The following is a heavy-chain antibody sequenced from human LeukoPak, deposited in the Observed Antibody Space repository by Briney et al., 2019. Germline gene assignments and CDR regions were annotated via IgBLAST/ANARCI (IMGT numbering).Heavy chain of an antibody. CDR2: INSDGSST. J-gene: IGHJ5*02. Sequence: GGSLRLSCAASGFTFSSYWMHWVRQAPGKGLVWVSRINSDGSSTSYADSVKGRFTISRDNAKNTLYLQMNSLRAEDTAVYYCATEYSSSWYNWFDPWGQGILVTVSS. CDR1: GFTFSSYW. CDR3: ATEYSSSWYNWFDP. D-gene: IGHD6-13*01. V-gene: IGHV3-74*01.